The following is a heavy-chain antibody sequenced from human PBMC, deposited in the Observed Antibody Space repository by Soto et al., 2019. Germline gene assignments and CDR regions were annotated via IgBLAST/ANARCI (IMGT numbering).Heavy chain of an antibody. J-gene: IGHJ2*01. V-gene: IGHV4-34*01. CDR2: INHSGST. Sequence: QVRLQQWGAGLLKPSETLPLTCAVYGGSFSDYYWSWIRQPPGKGLEWIGEINHSGSTNYNPSLKSRVTISVDTSKNQFSLKLNSVTAADTAVYYCARVVPSRYFDLWGRGTPVTVSS. CDR3: ARVVPSRYFDL. CDR1: GGSFSDYY. D-gene: IGHD6-13*01.